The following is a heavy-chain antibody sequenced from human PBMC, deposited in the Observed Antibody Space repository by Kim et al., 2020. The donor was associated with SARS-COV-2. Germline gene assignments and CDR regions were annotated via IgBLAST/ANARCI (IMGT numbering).Heavy chain of an antibody. D-gene: IGHD6-13*01. CDR2: IYYSGST. V-gene: IGHV4-39*07. J-gene: IGHJ6*02. Sequence: SETLSLTCTVSGGSISSSSYYWGWIRQPPGKGLEWIGSIYYSGSTYYNPSLKSRVTISVDTSKNQFSLKLSSVTAADTAVYYCARDVERAAAGRGGDYYGMDVWGQGTTVTVSS. CDR1: GGSISSSSYY. CDR3: ARDVERAAAGRGGDYYGMDV.